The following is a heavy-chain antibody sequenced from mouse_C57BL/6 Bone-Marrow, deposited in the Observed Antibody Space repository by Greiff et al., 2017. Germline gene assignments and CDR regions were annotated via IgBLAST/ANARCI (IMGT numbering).Heavy chain of an antibody. CDR2: IWGGGST. CDR3: AKHSTTVVSPYWYFDV. Sequence: VQLQQSGPGLVAPSQSLSITCTVSGLSLTSYGVDWVRQPPGKGLEWLGVIWGGGSTNYNSALMSRLSISKDNSKSQVFLKMNSLQTDDTAMYYCAKHSTTVVSPYWYFDVWGTGTTVTVSS. D-gene: IGHD1-1*01. V-gene: IGHV2-9*01. CDR1: GLSLTSYG. J-gene: IGHJ1*03.